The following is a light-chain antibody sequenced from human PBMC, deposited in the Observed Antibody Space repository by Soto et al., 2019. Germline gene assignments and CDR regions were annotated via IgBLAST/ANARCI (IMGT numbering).Light chain of an antibody. Sequence: SVLTQSPATLSLSPGERATLSCRASQSVSSNLAWYQQKPGQAPRLLIYDVSNRATGIPARFSGSGSGTDFTLTISSLEPEDFAVYYCQQRSNWPRTFGQGTKVDIK. CDR3: QQRSNWPRT. CDR1: QSVSSN. J-gene: IGKJ1*01. V-gene: IGKV3-11*01. CDR2: DVS.